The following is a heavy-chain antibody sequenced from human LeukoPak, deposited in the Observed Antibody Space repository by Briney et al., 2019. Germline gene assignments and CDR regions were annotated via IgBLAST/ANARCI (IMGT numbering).Heavy chain of an antibody. CDR2: ISSSSSTI. V-gene: IGHV3-48*02. J-gene: IGHJ4*02. CDR1: GFTFSSYN. CDR3: ARTPFPGIDY. Sequence: PGGSLRLSCAASGFTFSSYNMNCVRQAPGKGLEWVSYISSSSSTIYYADSVKGRFTISRDNAKSLLYLQMNSLRDEDTAVYYCARTPFPGIDYWGQGTLVTVSS. D-gene: IGHD2/OR15-2a*01.